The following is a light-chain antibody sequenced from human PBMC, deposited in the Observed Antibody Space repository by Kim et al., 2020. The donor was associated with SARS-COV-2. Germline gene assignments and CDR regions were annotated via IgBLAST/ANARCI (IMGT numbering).Light chain of an antibody. CDR3: QKYDNGIRT. CDR2: GAS. J-gene: IGKJ1*01. CDR1: NTY. V-gene: IGKV1-27*01. Sequence: NTYLAWYQQKPGKLPTLLIYGASTLQSGVPSRFSGSGSGTDFTLSISSLQSEDVATYYCQKYDNGIRTFGPGTKVEVK.